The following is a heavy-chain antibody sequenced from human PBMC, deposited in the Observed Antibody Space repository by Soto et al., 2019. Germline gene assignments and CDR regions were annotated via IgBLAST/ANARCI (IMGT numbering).Heavy chain of an antibody. J-gene: IGHJ3*02. CDR3: ARLLTEGVTYREDAFDI. V-gene: IGHV1-18*01. D-gene: IGHD3-9*01. CDR2: ISTFNGKT. Sequence: QVQLVQSGGEVKKPGASVKVSCKASGYTFTSHGIAWVRQAPGQGLEWIGWISTFNGKTDYSQKFQGRVTMTADTRTTTGYMELRSLRSDDTAVYYCARLLTEGVTYREDAFDIWGQGTKVTVSS. CDR1: GYTFTSHG.